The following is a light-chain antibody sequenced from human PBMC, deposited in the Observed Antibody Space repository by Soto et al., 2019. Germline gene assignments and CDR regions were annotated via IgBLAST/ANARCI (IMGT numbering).Light chain of an antibody. CDR3: ASFTRSVTVV. V-gene: IGLV2-14*03. CDR2: DVN. Sequence: QSALTQPASMSGSPGQSITISCAGTSSDVGGYNYVSWYQQHPGKVPRLIISDVNKRPSGVSDRFSGPKSGNTASLTISGLQAEDEADYYCASFTRSVTVVFGGGTKVTVL. CDR1: SSDVGGYNY. J-gene: IGLJ2*01.